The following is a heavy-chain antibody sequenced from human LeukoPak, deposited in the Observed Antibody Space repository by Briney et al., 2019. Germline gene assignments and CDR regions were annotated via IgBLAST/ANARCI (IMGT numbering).Heavy chain of an antibody. CDR2: ISSSSNYI. Sequence: PGGSLRLSCAASGFTFSTYNMNWVRQAPGKGLEWVSSISSSSNYIYYADSVKGRFTISRDNAKNSLYLQMNSLRVEDTDVYYCARDVGASAPDAFDIWGQGTMATVSS. V-gene: IGHV3-21*01. CDR1: GFTFSTYN. D-gene: IGHD1-26*01. CDR3: ARDVGASAPDAFDI. J-gene: IGHJ3*02.